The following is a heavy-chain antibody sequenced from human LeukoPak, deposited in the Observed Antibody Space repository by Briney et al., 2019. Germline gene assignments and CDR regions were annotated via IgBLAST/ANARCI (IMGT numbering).Heavy chain of an antibody. D-gene: IGHD2-15*01. J-gene: IGHJ5*01. Sequence: GGSLRLSCAASGFTFSDYYMSWIRQAPGKGLEWVSYISSSGSTIYYAGSVRGRFTISRDNAENSLYLHMSSLRADDTAVYYCVGDSIISVGGFDFWGQGTQVTVSS. CDR1: GFTFSDYY. CDR2: ISSSGSTI. V-gene: IGHV3-11*01. CDR3: VGDSIISVGGFDF.